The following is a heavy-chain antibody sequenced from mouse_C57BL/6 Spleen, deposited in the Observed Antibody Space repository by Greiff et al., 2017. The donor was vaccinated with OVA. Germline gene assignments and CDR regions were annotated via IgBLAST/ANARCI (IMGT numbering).Heavy chain of an antibody. J-gene: IGHJ1*03. V-gene: IGHV1-15*01. CDR2: IDPETGGT. CDR1: GYTFTDYE. Sequence: QVQLQQSGAELVRPGASVTLSCKASGYTFTDYEMHWVKQTPVHGLEWIGAIDPETGGTAYNQKFKGKAILTADKSSSPAYMELRSLTSEDSAVYYCTSYGYEDFDVWGTGTTVTVSS. CDR3: TSYGYEDFDV. D-gene: IGHD2-2*01.